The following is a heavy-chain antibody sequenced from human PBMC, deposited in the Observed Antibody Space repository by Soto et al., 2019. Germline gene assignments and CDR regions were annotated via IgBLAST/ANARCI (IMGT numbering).Heavy chain of an antibody. CDR2: IYYSGST. V-gene: IGHV4-59*01. CDR1: GGSISSYY. Sequence: PSETLSLTCTVSGGSISSYYWSWIRQPPGKGLEWIGYIYYSGSTNYNPSLKSRVTISVDTSKNQFSLKLSSVTAADTAVYYCARAIYGSGSYRWFDPWGQGTLVTVSS. J-gene: IGHJ5*02. CDR3: ARAIYGSGSYRWFDP. D-gene: IGHD3-10*01.